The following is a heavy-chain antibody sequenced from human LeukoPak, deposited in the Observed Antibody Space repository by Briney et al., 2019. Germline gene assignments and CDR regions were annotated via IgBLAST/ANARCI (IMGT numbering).Heavy chain of an antibody. CDR3: ARVQQLGQGLHY. CDR1: GDSVSSNSAA. J-gene: IGHJ4*02. D-gene: IGHD6-13*01. CDR2: TYYRSKWYN. Sequence: SQTLSLTCTISGDSVSSNSAAWNWIRQSPSRGLEWLGRTYYRSKWYNDYALSVKSRISINPDTSKNQFSLQLNSVTPDDTAVYYCARVQQLGQGLHYWGLGTLVTVSS. V-gene: IGHV6-1*01.